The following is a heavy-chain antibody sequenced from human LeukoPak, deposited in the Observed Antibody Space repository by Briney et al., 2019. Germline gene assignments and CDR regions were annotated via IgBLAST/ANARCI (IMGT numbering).Heavy chain of an antibody. J-gene: IGHJ4*02. CDR3: ARKSLATRAMDF. CDR1: GFTFSSCA. D-gene: IGHD6-6*01. Sequence: GGPLRLSCAASGFTFSSCAMNWVRQVPGKGLEWVSAVSHGDGSTFYADSVKGRFIISRDNSKNTLYLQMNSLSAEDTAIYYCARKSLATRAMDFWGQGTLVTVSS. V-gene: IGHV3-23*01. CDR2: VSHGDGST.